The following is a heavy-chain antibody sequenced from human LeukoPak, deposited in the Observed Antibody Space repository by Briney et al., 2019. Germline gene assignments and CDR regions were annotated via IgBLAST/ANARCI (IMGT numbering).Heavy chain of an antibody. J-gene: IGHJ6*02. CDR1: GYTFTGYY. D-gene: IGHD6-13*01. V-gene: IGHV1-2*04. CDR3: ALSRAAAGPGYYGMDV. CDR2: INPNSGGT. Sequence: ASVKVSCKASGYTFTGYYMHWVRQAPGQGLEWMGWINPNSGGTNYAQKFQGWVTMTRDTSISTAYMELGRLRSDDTAVYYCALSRAAAGPGYYGMDVWGQGTTDTVSS.